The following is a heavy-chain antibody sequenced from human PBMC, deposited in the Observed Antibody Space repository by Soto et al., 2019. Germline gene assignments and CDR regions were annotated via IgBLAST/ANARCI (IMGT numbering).Heavy chain of an antibody. CDR3: ANDRPRRTSGYVFEY. CDR1: GFTFSTYA. V-gene: IGHV3-23*01. CDR2: VSASGLNT. J-gene: IGHJ4*02. Sequence: EVQLLESGGKLVQPGGSLTLSCAASGFTFSTYAMAWVRQAPGKGLEWVSGVSASGLNTDYADPVKGRFYISRDNSKNTVSLHSNRVRAEDTALYYCANDRPRRTSGYVFEYWGQGTPVTVSS. D-gene: IGHD5-18*01.